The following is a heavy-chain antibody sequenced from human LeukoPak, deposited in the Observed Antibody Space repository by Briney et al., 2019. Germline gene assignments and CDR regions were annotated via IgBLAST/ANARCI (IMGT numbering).Heavy chain of an antibody. V-gene: IGHV3-15*01. CDR2: IKSKTDGGTT. Sequence: GGSLRLSCAASGFTFSNAWMSWVRQAPGKGREWVGRIKSKTDGGTTEYAAPVKGRFTISRDDSKNTLYLQMNSLKTEDTAVYYCTTEAARSASGLDYWGQGTLVTVSS. CDR1: GFTFSNAW. D-gene: IGHD6-6*01. J-gene: IGHJ4*02. CDR3: TTEAARSASGLDY.